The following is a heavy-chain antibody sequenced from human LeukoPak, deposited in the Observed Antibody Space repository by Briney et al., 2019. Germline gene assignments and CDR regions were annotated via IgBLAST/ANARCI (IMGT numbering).Heavy chain of an antibody. D-gene: IGHD2-2*01. CDR3: ATAVSAGWFDP. Sequence: GGSLRVSCAASGFTFSSYWMSWVRQAPGKGLEWVANIKEDGSEKYYVDSVKGRFTISRENVKNSLYLQINNLRAEDTALYHCATAVSAGWFDPWGQGTLVTVSS. J-gene: IGHJ5*02. CDR1: GFTFSSYW. V-gene: IGHV3-7*01. CDR2: IKEDGSEK.